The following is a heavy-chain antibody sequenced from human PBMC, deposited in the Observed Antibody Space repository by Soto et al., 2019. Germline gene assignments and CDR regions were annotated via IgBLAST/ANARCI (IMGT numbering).Heavy chain of an antibody. V-gene: IGHV3-74*01. J-gene: IGHJ6*03. D-gene: IGHD1-26*01. CDR1: GFNCSSYW. Sequence: GGPLRLSCAASGFNCSSYWMHWVRQAPGKGLVWVSRINSDGSSTSYADSVKGRFTISRDNAKNTLYLQMNSLRAEDTAVYYCARVATIGWHYYYYMDVWGKGTTVTVSS. CDR3: ARVATIGWHYYYYMDV. CDR2: INSDGSST.